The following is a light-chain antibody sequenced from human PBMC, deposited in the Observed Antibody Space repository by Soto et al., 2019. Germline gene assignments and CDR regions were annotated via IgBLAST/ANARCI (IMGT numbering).Light chain of an antibody. CDR2: EDN. Sequence: NFMLTQPHSVSESPGKTVTISCTRSSGSIASNYVQWYQQRPGSAPTTVIYEDNQRPSGLPDRFSGSIDSSSNSASLTISALKTEDEADYYCQSYDSSTCVFGGGTTVTVL. J-gene: IGLJ3*02. CDR1: SGSIASNY. V-gene: IGLV6-57*03. CDR3: QSYDSSTCV.